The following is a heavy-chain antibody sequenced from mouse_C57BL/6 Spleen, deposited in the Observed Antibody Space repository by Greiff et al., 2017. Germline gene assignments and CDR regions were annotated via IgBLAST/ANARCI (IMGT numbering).Heavy chain of an antibody. CDR2: IDPEDGDT. CDR1: GFNIKDYY. CDR3: TTSYYYGSSYYFDY. V-gene: IGHV14-1*01. D-gene: IGHD1-1*01. Sequence: EVQLQQSGAELVRPGASVKLSCTASGFNIKDYYMHWVKQRPEQGLGWIGGIDPEDGDTEYAPKFQGKATMTADTSSNTAYLQLSSLTSEDTAVYYCTTSYYYGSSYYFDYWGQCTTLTVSS. J-gene: IGHJ2*01.